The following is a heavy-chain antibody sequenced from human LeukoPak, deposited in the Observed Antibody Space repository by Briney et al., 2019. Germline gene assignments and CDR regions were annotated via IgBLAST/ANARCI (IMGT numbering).Heavy chain of an antibody. D-gene: IGHD4-17*01. J-gene: IGHJ3*02. V-gene: IGHV4-30-4*08. CDR1: GGSISSGDYY. CDR3: ARVDDGDYGYDFDI. CDR2: IYYSGST. Sequence: SETLSLTCTVSGGSISSGDYYWSWIRQPPGKGLEWIGYIYYSGSTYYNPSLKSRVTISVDTSKNQFSLKLSSVTAADTAVYYCARVDDGDYGYDFDIWSQGTMVTVSS.